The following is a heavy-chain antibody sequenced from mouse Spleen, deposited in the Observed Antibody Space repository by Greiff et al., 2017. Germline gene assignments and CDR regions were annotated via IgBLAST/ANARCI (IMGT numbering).Heavy chain of an antibody. CDR1: GYTFTSYW. Sequence: QVHVKQPGAELVMPGASVKLSCKASGYTFTSYWMHWVKQRPGQGLEWIGEIDPSDSYTNYNQKFKGKATLTVDKSSSTAYMQLSSLTSEDSAVYYCARSLYAMDYWGQGTSVTVSS. J-gene: IGHJ4*01. CDR2: IDPSDSYT. V-gene: IGHV1-69*01. CDR3: ARSLYAMDY.